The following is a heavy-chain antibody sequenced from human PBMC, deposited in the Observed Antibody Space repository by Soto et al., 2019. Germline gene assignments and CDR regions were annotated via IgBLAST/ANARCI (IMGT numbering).Heavy chain of an antibody. CDR1: GFAFSDYS. J-gene: IGHJ4*02. CDR2: INTSGRST. CDR3: AKDGNWLDVLLDS. V-gene: IGHV3-23*01. Sequence: GGSLRLSCTVSGFAFSDYSMTWVRQAPGKGLEWVSIINTSGRSTYHADSVKGRFTISRDNSKNTLYLRMTSLRAEDTAVYYCAKDGNWLDVLLDSWGQGTVVTVSS. D-gene: IGHD1-20*01.